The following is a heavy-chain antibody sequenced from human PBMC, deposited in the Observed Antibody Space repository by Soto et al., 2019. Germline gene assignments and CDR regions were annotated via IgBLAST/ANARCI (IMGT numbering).Heavy chain of an antibody. D-gene: IGHD2-21*02. Sequence: SGTLSLTCIVSGESISMSSYYGGGIRGPPGKGLEWMGSIYYSGRTYYNPSFKSRVTISIDTSKNQFSLKLSSVTATDTAVYYCARQRTTVVTQAYFDHWGQGALVTVSS. V-gene: IGHV4-39*01. CDR1: GESISMSSYY. CDR2: IYYSGRT. J-gene: IGHJ4*02. CDR3: ARQRTTVVTQAYFDH.